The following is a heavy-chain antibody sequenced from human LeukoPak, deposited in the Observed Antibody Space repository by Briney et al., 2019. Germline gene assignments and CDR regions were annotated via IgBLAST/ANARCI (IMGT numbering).Heavy chain of an antibody. J-gene: IGHJ4*02. V-gene: IGHV3-21*01. CDR2: ITSNGSQT. CDR1: GFTFSRSS. Sequence: PGGSLRLSCVGSGFTFSRSSMNWVRQAPGKGLEWVSSITSNGSQTYYADALKGRFIISRDNVKNSLYLQMSSLRAEDTAVYYCAKSIRGYSYALDYWGQGTLVTVSS. CDR3: AKSIRGYSYALDY. D-gene: IGHD5-18*01.